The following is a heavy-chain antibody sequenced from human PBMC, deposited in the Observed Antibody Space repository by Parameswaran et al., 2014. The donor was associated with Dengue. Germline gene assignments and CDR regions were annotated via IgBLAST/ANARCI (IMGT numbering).Heavy chain of an antibody. CDR2: IIPVYGTP. D-gene: IGHD6-6*01. V-gene: IGHV1-69*06. J-gene: IGHJ2*01. Sequence: SWVRQAPGQGLEWMGGIIPVYGTPNYAQKFQGRLAITADIYTNTAKLQLNSLAFQDTAMYYCARAVSSSMRFRYWYFDLWGRGTLVTVSS. CDR3: ARAVSSSMRFRYWYFDL.